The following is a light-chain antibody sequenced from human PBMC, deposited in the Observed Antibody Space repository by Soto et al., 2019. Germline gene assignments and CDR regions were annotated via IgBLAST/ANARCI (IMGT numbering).Light chain of an antibody. V-gene: IGKV3-20*01. Sequence: EIVLTQSPGTLSLSPGERATLSCRASQSVSSSYLAWYQQKPGQAPRLLIYGASSRATGIPDRFSGSGSGTVFTLTISRLEPEDFAVYDCQQYGISPLFTFAPGTKVDIK. J-gene: IGKJ3*01. CDR1: QSVSSSY. CDR2: GAS. CDR3: QQYGISPLFT.